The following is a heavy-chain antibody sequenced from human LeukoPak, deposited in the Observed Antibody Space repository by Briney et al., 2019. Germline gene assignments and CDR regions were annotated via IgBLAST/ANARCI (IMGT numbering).Heavy chain of an antibody. D-gene: IGHD2-8*01. CDR3: VRTKDCYSGMDV. J-gene: IGHJ6*02. CDR1: GFTFSNYW. Sequence: GGSLRLSCAASGFTFSNYWMHWVRQAPGKGLVWVSRINSDGSSTTYADSVKGRFTISRDNAKNTLYLQMDSLRVEDTAVYYCVRTKDCYSGMDVWGQGTTVTVSS. CDR2: INSDGSST. V-gene: IGHV3-74*01.